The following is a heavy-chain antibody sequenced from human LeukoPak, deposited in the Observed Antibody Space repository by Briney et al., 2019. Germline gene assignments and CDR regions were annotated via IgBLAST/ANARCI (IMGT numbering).Heavy chain of an antibody. J-gene: IGHJ4*02. V-gene: IGHV3-33*01. D-gene: IGHD6-19*01. CDR2: IWYDGSNK. CDR1: GFTFSSYG. Sequence: GRSLRLSCAASGFTFSSYGMHWVRQAPGKGLEWVAVIWYDGSNKYYADSVKGRFTISRDNSKNTLYLQMNSLRAEDTAVYYCEREVGAVAGSLDYWGQGTLVTVSS. CDR3: EREVGAVAGSLDY.